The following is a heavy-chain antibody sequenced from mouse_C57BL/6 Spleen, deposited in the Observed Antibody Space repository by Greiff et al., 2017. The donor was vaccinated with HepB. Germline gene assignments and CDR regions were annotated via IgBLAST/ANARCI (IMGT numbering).Heavy chain of an antibody. CDR3: ARDLVLTAWFAY. Sequence: EVKLVESGPGLVKPSQSLSLTCSVTGYSITSGYYWNWIRQFPGNKLEWMGYISYDGSNNYNPSLKNRISITRDTSKNQFFLKLNSVTTEDTATYYCARDLVLTAWFAYWGQGTLVTVSA. CDR2: ISYDGSN. V-gene: IGHV3-6*01. D-gene: IGHD4-1*01. CDR1: GYSITSGYY. J-gene: IGHJ3*01.